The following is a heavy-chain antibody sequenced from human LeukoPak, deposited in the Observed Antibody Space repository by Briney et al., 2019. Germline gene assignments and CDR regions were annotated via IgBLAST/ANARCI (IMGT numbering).Heavy chain of an antibody. CDR3: ARMGPLYCSGGSCFQNYLFDY. CDR1: GFTFSSYE. D-gene: IGHD2-15*01. Sequence: GGSLRLSCAASGFTFSSYEMNWVRQAPGKGLEWVSSISSSSSYIYYADSVKGRFTISRDNAKNSLYLQMNSLRAEDTAVYYCARMGPLYCSGGSCFQNYLFDYWGQGTLVTVSS. CDR2: ISSSSSYI. J-gene: IGHJ4*02. V-gene: IGHV3-21*01.